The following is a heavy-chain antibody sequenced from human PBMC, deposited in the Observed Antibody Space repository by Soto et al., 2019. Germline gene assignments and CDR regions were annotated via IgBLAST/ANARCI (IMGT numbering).Heavy chain of an antibody. Sequence: PGGSLRLSCAASGFTFSSYSMNWVRQAPGKGLEWVSSISSSSSYIYYADSVKGRFTISRDNAKNSLYLQMNSLRAEDTAVYYCARAGGFHCSGGSCYSGVWFDPWGQGTLVTVSS. D-gene: IGHD2-15*01. J-gene: IGHJ5*02. CDR1: GFTFSSYS. V-gene: IGHV3-21*01. CDR3: ARAGGFHCSGGSCYSGVWFDP. CDR2: ISSSSSYI.